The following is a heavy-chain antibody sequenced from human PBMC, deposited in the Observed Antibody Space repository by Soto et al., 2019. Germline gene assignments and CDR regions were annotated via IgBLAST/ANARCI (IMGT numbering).Heavy chain of an antibody. CDR1: GYTFTSYA. CDR2: INAGNGNT. V-gene: IGHV1-3*01. J-gene: IGHJ4*02. CDR3: ASSKGGYSYGYSFDY. D-gene: IGHD5-18*01. Sequence: QVQLVQSGAEVKKPGASVKVSCKASGYTFTSYAMHWVRQAPGQRLEWMGWINAGNGNTKYSQKFQGRVTITRDTSESTAYMELSSLTSEDTSVYYCASSKGGYSYGYSFDYWGQGTLVTVSS.